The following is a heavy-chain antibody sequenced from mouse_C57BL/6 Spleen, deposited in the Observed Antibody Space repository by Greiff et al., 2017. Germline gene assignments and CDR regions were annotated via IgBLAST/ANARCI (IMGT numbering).Heavy chain of an antibody. CDR2: IRNKANGYTT. Sequence: EVKLMESGGGLVQPGGSLSLSCAASGFTFTDYYMSWVRQPPGKALEWLGFIRNKANGYTTEYSASVKGRFTISRDNSQSILYLQMNALGAEDSATYYCARFPDYWGQGTTLTVSS. V-gene: IGHV7-3*01. J-gene: IGHJ2*01. CDR1: GFTFTDYY. CDR3: ARFPDY.